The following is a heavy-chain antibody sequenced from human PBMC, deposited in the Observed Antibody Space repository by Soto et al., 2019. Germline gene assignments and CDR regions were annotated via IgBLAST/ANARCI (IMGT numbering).Heavy chain of an antibody. CDR3: ARQVVTASSPMYSFDY. J-gene: IGHJ4*02. CDR1: GGSISSSSYY. V-gene: IGHV4-39*01. CDR2: IFYSGST. Sequence: QLQLQESGPGLVKPSETLSLTCTVSGGSISSSSYYGGWIRQPPGTGLEWIGSIFYSGSTYYNPSLRSRVTISVGTSKSQFSLKLSSVTAADTAIYYCARQVVTASSPMYSFDYWGQGSLVTVSS. D-gene: IGHD2-21*02.